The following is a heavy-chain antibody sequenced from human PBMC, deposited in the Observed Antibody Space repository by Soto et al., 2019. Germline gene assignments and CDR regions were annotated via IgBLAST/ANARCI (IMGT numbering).Heavy chain of an antibody. V-gene: IGHV1-69*01. CDR2: IIPLFGTA. D-gene: IGHD6-13*01. J-gene: IGHJ6*02. CDR3: ASRIAAAGTSTSINYYYGMDV. Sequence: QVQLVQSGAEVQKPGSSVKVSCKASGGTFSSYAISWVRQAPGQGLEWMGGIIPLFGTANYAQKFQGRVTITADESTSTAYMELSSLRSEDTAVYYCASRIAAAGTSTSINYYYGMDVWGQGTTVTVSS. CDR1: GGTFSSYA.